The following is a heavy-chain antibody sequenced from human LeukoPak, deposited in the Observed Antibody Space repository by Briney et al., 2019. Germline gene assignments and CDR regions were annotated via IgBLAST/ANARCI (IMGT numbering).Heavy chain of an antibody. CDR2: IYYSGST. CDR3: ARHGAVAGTYYYYYGMDV. V-gene: IGHV4-59*08. Sequence: SETLSLTCAVYGGSFSGYYWSWIRQPPGKGLEWIGYIYYSGSTNYNPSLKSRVTISVDTSKNQFSLKLSSVTAADTAVYYCARHGAVAGTYYYYYGMDVWGQGTTVTVSS. CDR1: GGSFSGYY. J-gene: IGHJ6*02. D-gene: IGHD6-19*01.